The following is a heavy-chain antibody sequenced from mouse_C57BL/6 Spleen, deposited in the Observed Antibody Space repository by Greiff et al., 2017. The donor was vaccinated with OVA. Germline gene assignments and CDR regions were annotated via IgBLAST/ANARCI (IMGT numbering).Heavy chain of an antibody. CDR1: GYTFTSYT. CDR3: ARGGAYYDFYAMDY. V-gene: IGHV1-4*01. CDR2: INPSSGYT. D-gene: IGHD2-4*01. Sequence: VQLQQSGAELARPGASVKMSCKASGYTFTSYTMHWVKQRPGQGLEWIGYINPSSGYTKYNQKFKDKATLTADKSSSTAYMQLSSLTSEDSAVYYCARGGAYYDFYAMDYWGQGTSVTVSS. J-gene: IGHJ4*01.